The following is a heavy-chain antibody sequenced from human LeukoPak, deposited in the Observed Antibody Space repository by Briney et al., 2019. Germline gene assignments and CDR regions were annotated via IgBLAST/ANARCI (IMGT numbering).Heavy chain of an antibody. CDR1: GSTFTSYG. J-gene: IGHJ6*03. V-gene: IGHV1-18*01. Sequence: ASVKVSCKASGSTFTSYGISWVRQAPGQGLEWMGWISAYNGNTNFAQKLQGRVTMTTDTSTSTAYMELRSLRSDDTAVYYCARVTHYYYYYMDVWGKGTTVTVSS. CDR3: ARVTHYYYYYMDV. CDR2: ISAYNGNT.